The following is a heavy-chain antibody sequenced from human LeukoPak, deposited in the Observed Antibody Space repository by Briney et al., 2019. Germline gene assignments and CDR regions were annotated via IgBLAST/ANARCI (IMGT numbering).Heavy chain of an antibody. CDR2: ISAYNGNT. V-gene: IGHV1-18*01. CDR3: ARDRKGSTMVRGVIIYEMGY. CDR1: GYTFTSYG. D-gene: IGHD3-10*01. J-gene: IGHJ4*02. Sequence: ASVKVSCKASGYTFTSYGISWVRQAPGQGLEWMGWISAYNGNTNYVQKLQGRLAMTTDTSTSTAYMELRSLRSDDTAVYYCARDRKGSTMVRGVIIYEMGYWGQGTLVTVSS.